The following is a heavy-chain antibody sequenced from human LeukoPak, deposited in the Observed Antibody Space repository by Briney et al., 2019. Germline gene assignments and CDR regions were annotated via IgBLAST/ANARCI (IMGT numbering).Heavy chain of an antibody. CDR3: AREAFGYYDSSGYYFGAFDI. D-gene: IGHD3-22*01. V-gene: IGHV4-39*07. J-gene: IGHJ3*02. CDR2: IYYSGST. Sequence: SETLSLTCTVSGGSISSSCYYWGWIRQPPGKGLEWIGSIYYSGSTYYNPSLKSRVTISVDTSKNQFSLKLSSVTAADTAVYYSAREAFGYYDSSGYYFGAFDIWGQGTMVTVSS. CDR1: GGSISSSCYY.